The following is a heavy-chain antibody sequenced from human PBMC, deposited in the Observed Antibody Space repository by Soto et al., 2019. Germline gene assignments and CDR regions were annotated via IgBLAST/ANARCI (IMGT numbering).Heavy chain of an antibody. V-gene: IGHV3-74*01. CDR3: AREDYDNLGFGATFDY. D-gene: IGHD3-22*01. CDR2: INSDGSST. Sequence: PGGSLRLSCAASGFTFSSYWMHWVRQAPGKGLVWVSRINSDGSSTSYADSVKGRFTISRDNAKNTLYLQMNSLRAEDTAVYYCAREDYDNLGFGATFDYWGQGTLVTVSS. CDR1: GFTFSSYW. J-gene: IGHJ4*02.